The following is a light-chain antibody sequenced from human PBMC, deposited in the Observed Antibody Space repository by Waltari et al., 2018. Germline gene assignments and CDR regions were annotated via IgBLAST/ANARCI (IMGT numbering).Light chain of an antibody. CDR1: QSISNF. CDR2: SAS. J-gene: IGKJ2*01. CDR3: QQSSTTPST. Sequence: DIQMTQSPSSLSASVGDRVTITCRASQSISNFLNWYQQKQGEAPKLLIYSASTLQSGVPSRFSGAGSGTDFSLTIISLQPEDFASYYCQQSSTTPSTFGQGTKLEIK. V-gene: IGKV1-39*01.